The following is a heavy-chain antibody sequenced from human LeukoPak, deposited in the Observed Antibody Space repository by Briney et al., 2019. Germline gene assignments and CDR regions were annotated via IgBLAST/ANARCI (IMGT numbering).Heavy chain of an antibody. V-gene: IGHV5-51*01. CDR1: GYSFTSYW. J-gene: IGHJ4*02. D-gene: IGHD3-22*01. CDR3: ARRPISDESYCYDSSGYYPD. Sequence: GESLKISCKGSGYSFTSYWIGWVRQMPGKGLEWMGIIYPGDSDTRYSPSFQGQVTISADKSISTAYLQWSSLKASDTAMYYCARRPISDESYCYDSSGYYPDWGQGTLVTVSS. CDR2: IYPGDSDT.